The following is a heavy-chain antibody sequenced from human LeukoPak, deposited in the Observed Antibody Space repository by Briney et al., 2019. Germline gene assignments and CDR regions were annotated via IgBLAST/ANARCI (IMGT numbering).Heavy chain of an antibody. J-gene: IGHJ4*02. Sequence: GGSLRLSCEASGFTFSSYSMNWVRQAPGKGLEWVSSLSGPSTFLYYADSVQGRVTISRDNAKNFLYLQMNSLRAEDRAVYFCARSRTTVTKDALDYWGQGTLVTVSS. CDR2: LSGPSTFL. V-gene: IGHV3-21*06. CDR3: ARSRTTVTKDALDY. CDR1: GFTFSSYS. D-gene: IGHD4-17*01.